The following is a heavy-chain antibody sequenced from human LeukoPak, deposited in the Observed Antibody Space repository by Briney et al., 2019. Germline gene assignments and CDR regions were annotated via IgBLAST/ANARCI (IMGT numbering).Heavy chain of an antibody. Sequence: ASVKVSCKVSGYTLTELSMHWVRQAPGKGLEWMGGFDPEDGETIYAQKFQGRVTMTEDTSTDTAYMELSSLRSEDTAVYYCARSKSSSWYPNYYYYGMDVWGQGTTVTVSS. D-gene: IGHD6-13*01. CDR1: GYTLTELS. CDR3: ARSKSSSWYPNYYYYGMDV. V-gene: IGHV1-24*01. J-gene: IGHJ6*02. CDR2: FDPEDGET.